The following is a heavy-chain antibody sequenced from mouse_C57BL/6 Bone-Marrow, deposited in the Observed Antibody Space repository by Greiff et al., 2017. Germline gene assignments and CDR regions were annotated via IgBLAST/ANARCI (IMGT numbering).Heavy chain of an antibody. CDR1: GFTFSDAW. Sequence: VQLKESGGGLVQPGGSMKLSCAASGFTFSDAWMDWVRQSPEKGLEWVAEIRNKANNHATYYAESVKGRFTISRDDSKSSVYLQMNSLRAEDTGIYYCTRRDYYGSSYGFAYWGQGTLVTVSA. J-gene: IGHJ3*01. CDR3: TRRDYYGSSYGFAY. D-gene: IGHD1-1*01. CDR2: IRNKANNHAT. V-gene: IGHV6-6*01.